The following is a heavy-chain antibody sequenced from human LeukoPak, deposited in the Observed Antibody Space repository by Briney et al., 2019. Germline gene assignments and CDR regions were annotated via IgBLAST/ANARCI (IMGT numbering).Heavy chain of an antibody. CDR3: ARGDDYYDSSGYYFDI. J-gene: IGHJ3*02. CDR1: GYTFTSYY. D-gene: IGHD3-22*01. CDR2: INPSGGST. Sequence: ASVKVSCKASGYTFTSYYMHWVRQAPGQGLEWMGIINPSGGSTSYAQKLQGRVTMTRDTSTSTVYMELSSLRPEDTAVYYCARGDDYYDSSGYYFDIWGQGTMVTVSS. V-gene: IGHV1-46*01.